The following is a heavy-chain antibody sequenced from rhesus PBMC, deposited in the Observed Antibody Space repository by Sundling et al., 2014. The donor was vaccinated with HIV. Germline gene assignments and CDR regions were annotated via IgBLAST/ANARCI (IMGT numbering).Heavy chain of an antibody. J-gene: IGHJ6*01. Sequence: QVQLQESGPGVVKPSETLSLTCAVSGGSISDSYRWSWIRQPPGKGLEWIGYIYGGSMSTNYNPSLESRVTISKGTSKNQFSLKLSSVTAADTAVYYCARDRDNYGLDFWGQGVLVTVSS. CDR2: IYGGSMST. CDR3: ARDRDNYGLDF. V-gene: IGHV4S10*01. D-gene: IGHD2-39*01. CDR1: GGSISDSYR.